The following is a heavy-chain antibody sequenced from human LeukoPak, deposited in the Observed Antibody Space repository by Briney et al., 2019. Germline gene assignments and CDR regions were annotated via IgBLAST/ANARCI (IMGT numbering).Heavy chain of an antibody. CDR1: GFTFSSYG. Sequence: HPGRSLRLSCAASGFTFSSYGMHWVRQAPGKGLEWVAVIWYDGSNKYYADSVKGRFTISRDNSKNTLYLQMNSLRAEDTAVYYCARDNGGGLQLLWSGGYYGMDVWGQGTTVTVSS. J-gene: IGHJ6*02. CDR2: IWYDGSNK. V-gene: IGHV3-33*01. D-gene: IGHD2-2*01. CDR3: ARDNGGGLQLLWSGGYYGMDV.